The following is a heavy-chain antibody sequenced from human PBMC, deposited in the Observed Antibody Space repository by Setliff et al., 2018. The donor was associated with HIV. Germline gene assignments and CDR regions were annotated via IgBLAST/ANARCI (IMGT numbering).Heavy chain of an antibody. V-gene: IGHV1-24*01. CDR2: SDQEDGEI. D-gene: IGHD4-4*01. CDR1: GGTFSSYA. Sequence: ASVKVSCKASGGTFSSYAISWVRQAPGQGLEWMGGSDQEDGEIIYAQKFQGRVTMTEDTSTDTAYMELTGLRSEDTAMYYCATVTYWGQGTLVTVSS. CDR3: ATVTY. J-gene: IGHJ4*02.